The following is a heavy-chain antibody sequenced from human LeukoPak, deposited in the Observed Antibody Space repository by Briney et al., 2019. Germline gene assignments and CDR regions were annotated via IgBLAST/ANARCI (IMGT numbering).Heavy chain of an antibody. D-gene: IGHD2-21*02. CDR3: ASLVVVVVTASEIDY. CDR2: FHYSGST. V-gene: IGHV4-39*01. Sequence: SETLSLTCSVSGGSVSSSSYYWGWARQPPGKGLEWIGSFHYSGSTYYNPSLKSRVTISGDTSKNQFSLKLRSVTAADTAVYYCASLVVVVVTASEIDYWGQGTLVTVSS. J-gene: IGHJ4*02. CDR1: GGSVSSSSYY.